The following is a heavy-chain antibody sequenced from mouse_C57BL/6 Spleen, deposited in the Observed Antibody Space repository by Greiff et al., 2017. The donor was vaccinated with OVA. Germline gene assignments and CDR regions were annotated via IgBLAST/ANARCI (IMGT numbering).Heavy chain of an antibody. Sequence: EVQVVESEGGLVQPGSSMKLSCTASGFTFSDYYMAWVRQVPEKGLEWVANINYDGSSTYYLDSLKSRFIISRDNAKNILYLQMSSLKSEDTATYYCARDGVWDWYFDVWGTGTTVTVSS. CDR3: ARDGVWDWYFDV. J-gene: IGHJ1*03. D-gene: IGHD4-1*01. V-gene: IGHV5-16*01. CDR2: INYDGSST. CDR1: GFTFSDYY.